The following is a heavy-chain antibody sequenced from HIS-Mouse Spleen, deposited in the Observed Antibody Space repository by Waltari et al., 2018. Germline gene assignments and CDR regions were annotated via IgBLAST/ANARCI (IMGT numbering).Heavy chain of an antibody. CDR1: GFTVSSNY. CDR3: ARGRYFDS. V-gene: IGHV3-53*02. CDR2: IYSGGST. Sequence: EVQLVETGGGLIQPGGSLRLSCAASGFTVSSNYMSWVRQAPGKGLEWVSVIYSGGSTYYAYSVKGRFTISRDNSKNRLYLKMNSLRAEDTAVYYCARGRYFDSWGQGTLVTVSS. J-gene: IGHJ4*02. D-gene: IGHD3-9*01.